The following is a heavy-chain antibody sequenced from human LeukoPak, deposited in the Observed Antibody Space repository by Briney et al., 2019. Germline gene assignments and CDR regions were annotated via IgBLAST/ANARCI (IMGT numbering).Heavy chain of an antibody. CDR1: RFTFSSYA. V-gene: IGHV3-23*01. J-gene: IGHJ4*02. D-gene: IGHD6-19*01. CDR2: ISGSGGDT. Sequence: GGSLRLSCAASRFTFSSYAMIWVRQAPGQGLEWVSGISGSGGDTYYADSVKGRFTISRDNSKNTLYVQMNSLRAEDTAVYYCAKMGRYSSGWSDYWGQGTLVTVSS. CDR3: AKMGRYSSGWSDY.